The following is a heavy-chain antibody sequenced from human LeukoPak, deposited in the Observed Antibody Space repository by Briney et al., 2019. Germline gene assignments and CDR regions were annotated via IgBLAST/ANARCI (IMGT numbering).Heavy chain of an antibody. Sequence: PSETLSLTCAVYGGSFSGYYWSWIRQPPGKGLEWIGEINHSGSTNYNPSLKSRVTISVDTSKNQFSLKLSSVTAADTAVYYCARAEWSVIDYWGQGTLVTASS. CDR3: ARAEWSVIDY. J-gene: IGHJ4*02. CDR2: INHSGST. D-gene: IGHD3-3*01. CDR1: GGSFSGYY. V-gene: IGHV4-34*01.